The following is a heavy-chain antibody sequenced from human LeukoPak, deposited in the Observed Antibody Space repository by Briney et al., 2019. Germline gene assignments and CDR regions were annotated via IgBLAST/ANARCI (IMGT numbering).Heavy chain of an antibody. CDR3: ARDRRSSSWYYFDY. CDR1: GFTFSSYA. J-gene: IGHJ4*02. V-gene: IGHV3-30*04. D-gene: IGHD6-13*01. Sequence: GGPLRLSCAASGFTFSSYAMHWVRQAPGKGLEWVAVISYDGSNKYYADSVKGRFTISRDNSKNTLYLQMNSLRAEDTAVYYCARDRRSSSWYYFDYWGQGTLVTVSS. CDR2: ISYDGSNK.